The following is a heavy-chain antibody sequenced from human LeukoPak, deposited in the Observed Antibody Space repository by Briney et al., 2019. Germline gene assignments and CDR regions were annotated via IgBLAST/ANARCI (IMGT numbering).Heavy chain of an antibody. CDR3: ARVEKVYYMGV. CDR2: IYYSGST. CDR1: GGSISSSSYY. J-gene: IGHJ6*03. Sequence: SETLSLTCTVSGGSISSSSYYWGWIRQPPGKGLEWIGSIYYSGSTYYNPSLKSRVTISVDTSKNQFSLKLSSVTAADTAVYYCARVEKVYYMGVWGKGTTVTVSS. V-gene: IGHV4-39*07.